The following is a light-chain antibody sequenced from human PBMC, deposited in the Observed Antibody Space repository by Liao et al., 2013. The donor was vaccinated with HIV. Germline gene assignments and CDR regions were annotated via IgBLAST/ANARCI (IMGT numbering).Light chain of an antibody. CDR1: NIGSKS. CDR3: QVWDSSSNRWM. V-gene: IGLV3-21*04. J-gene: IGLJ3*02. Sequence: SYELTQPPSVSVAPGKTARITCGGNNIGSKSVHWYQQKPGQAPVLVIYYDSDRPSGIPERFSGSRSGNTATLSISRAEAGDEADYYCQVWDSSSNRWMFGGGTKLTVL. CDR2: YDS.